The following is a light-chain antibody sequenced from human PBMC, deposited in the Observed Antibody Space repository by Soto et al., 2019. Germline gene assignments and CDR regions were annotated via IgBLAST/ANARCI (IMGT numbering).Light chain of an antibody. CDR1: QSVRSNF. CDR2: DAS. V-gene: IGKV3D-20*01. J-gene: IGKJ3*01. CDR3: QQYGSSPRT. Sequence: EIVLTQSPATLSLSPGERATLSCGASQSVRSNFLAWYQQKPGLAPRLLMYDASSRATGIPDRFSGSGSGTDFTLTISRLEPEDFAVYYCQQYGSSPRTFGPGTKVDIK.